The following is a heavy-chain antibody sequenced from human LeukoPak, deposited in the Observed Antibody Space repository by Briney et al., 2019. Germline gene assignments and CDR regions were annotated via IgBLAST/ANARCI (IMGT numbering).Heavy chain of an antibody. Sequence: SETLPLTCTVSGGSISSGDYYWSWIRQPPGKGLEWIGYIYYSGSTYYNPSLKSRVTISVDTSKNQFSLKLSSVTAADTAVYYCARGLSRVWFDPWGQGTLVTVSS. CDR1: GGSISSGDYY. J-gene: IGHJ5*02. D-gene: IGHD5/OR15-5a*01. CDR3: ARGLSRVWFDP. CDR2: IYYSGST. V-gene: IGHV4-30-4*01.